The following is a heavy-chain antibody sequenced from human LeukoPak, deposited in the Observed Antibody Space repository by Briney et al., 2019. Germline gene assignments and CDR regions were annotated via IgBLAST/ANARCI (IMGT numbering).Heavy chain of an antibody. J-gene: IGHJ4*02. Sequence: ASVKVSCKASGYTFTSYGISWVRQAPGQGLEWMGWMSAYNGNTNYAQKLQGRVTMTTDTSTSTAYMELRSLRSDDTAVYCCARDPTYYYDSSGSNPTYGLDYWGQGTLVTVSS. D-gene: IGHD3-22*01. CDR3: ARDPTYYYDSSGSNPTYGLDY. V-gene: IGHV1-18*01. CDR1: GYTFTSYG. CDR2: MSAYNGNT.